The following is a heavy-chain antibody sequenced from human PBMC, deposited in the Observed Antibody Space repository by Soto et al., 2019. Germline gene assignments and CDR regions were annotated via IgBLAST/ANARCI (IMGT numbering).Heavy chain of an antibody. CDR2: LYYSEST. CDR1: GGSISSYF. V-gene: IGHV4-59*01. J-gene: IGHJ4*02. CDR3: ARAYGGYADY. Sequence: SETLSLTCTVSGGSISSYFWSWIRQPPGKGLEWIGYLYYSESTSYNPSLKSRVTISVDTSKSHFSLNLSSVTAADTAVYYCARAYGGYADYWGQGALVTSPQ. D-gene: IGHD5-12*01.